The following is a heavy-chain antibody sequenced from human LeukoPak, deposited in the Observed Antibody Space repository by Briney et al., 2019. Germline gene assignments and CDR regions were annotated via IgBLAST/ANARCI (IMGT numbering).Heavy chain of an antibody. CDR3: AKDLTLKGATSVSFDY. CDR2: ISGSGGRT. J-gene: IGHJ4*02. V-gene: IGHV3-23*01. D-gene: IGHD1-26*01. CDR1: GFTFSSYA. Sequence: GGSLRLSCAASGFTFSSYAMSWARQAPGKGLEWVSAISGSGGRTYYADSVKGRFTISRDNSKNTLYLQMNSLRAEDTAVYYCAKDLTLKGATSVSFDYWGQGTLVTVSS.